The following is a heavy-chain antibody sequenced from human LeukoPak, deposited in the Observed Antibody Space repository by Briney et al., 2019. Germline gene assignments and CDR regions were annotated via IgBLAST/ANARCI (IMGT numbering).Heavy chain of an antibody. CDR2: FGTRSTSI. CDR1: GFTFSGYS. Sequence: PGGSLRLSCTASGFTFSGYSMNRIRQAPGKGLEWVSSFGTRSTSIYHAGSVKGRFAISRDNAKNSLYLQMNSLGAEDTALYYCAREVSEGFDFWGQGTLVTVSS. D-gene: IGHD3-22*01. J-gene: IGHJ4*02. V-gene: IGHV3-21*01. CDR3: AREVSEGFDF.